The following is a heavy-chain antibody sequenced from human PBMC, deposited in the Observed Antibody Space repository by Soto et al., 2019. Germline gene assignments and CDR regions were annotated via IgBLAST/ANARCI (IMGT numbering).Heavy chain of an antibody. Sequence: EVQLVESGGGLVQPGGSRRVSCAASGFSFSNYAMGWVRQGPGKGLEWVAVVSIGGSTHYADSVRGRFTISRDNSKNTLSLQMNSLTAEDTAVYFCAKRRGAGGHFDYWGQGALVTVSS. J-gene: IGHJ4*02. CDR1: GFSFSNYA. CDR2: VSIGGST. V-gene: IGHV3-23*04. D-gene: IGHD2-15*01. CDR3: AKRRGAGGHFDY.